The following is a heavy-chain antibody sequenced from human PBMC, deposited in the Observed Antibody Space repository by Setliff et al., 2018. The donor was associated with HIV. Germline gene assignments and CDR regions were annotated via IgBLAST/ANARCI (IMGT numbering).Heavy chain of an antibody. Sequence: SETLSLTCTLYGGSFGAYYWTWIRQSPEKGLEWIGEINHSGSTTYNPSLKSRVTISVDASKNQFSLKLTSVTAADTAVYYCARAEMATIVAFDIWGQGTMVTVSS. V-gene: IGHV4-34*01. CDR1: GGSFGAYY. D-gene: IGHD5-12*01. J-gene: IGHJ3*02. CDR3: ARAEMATIVAFDI. CDR2: INHSGST.